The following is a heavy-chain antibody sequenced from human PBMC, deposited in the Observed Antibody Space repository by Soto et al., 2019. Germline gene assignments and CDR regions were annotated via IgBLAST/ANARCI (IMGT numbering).Heavy chain of an antibody. CDR3: AKAKYSSSWWAVDY. Sequence: GGSLRLSCAASGFTFGSYAMSWVRQAPGKGLEWVSSTSASGGTTYYADSVKGRFTISRDNSKNIMYLEMNSLRAEDTAVYYCAKAKYSSSWWAVDYWGQGTLVTVSS. CDR1: GFTFGSYA. D-gene: IGHD6-13*01. CDR2: TSASGGTT. J-gene: IGHJ4*02. V-gene: IGHV3-23*01.